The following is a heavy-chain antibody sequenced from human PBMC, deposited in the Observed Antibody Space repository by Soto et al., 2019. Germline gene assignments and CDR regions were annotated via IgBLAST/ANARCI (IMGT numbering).Heavy chain of an antibody. J-gene: IGHJ4*02. CDR2: MTGSGFTI. CDR1: GFTFSSYE. Sequence: GGSLRLSCAASGFTFSSYEMNWVRQAPGKGLEWVAYMTGSGFTIYYADSVKGRFTISRDNAKNSLYLQMDSLRSEDTAVYYCARDIIAVAGRRLDYWGQGTLVTVSS. V-gene: IGHV3-48*03. CDR3: ARDIIAVAGRRLDY. D-gene: IGHD6-19*01.